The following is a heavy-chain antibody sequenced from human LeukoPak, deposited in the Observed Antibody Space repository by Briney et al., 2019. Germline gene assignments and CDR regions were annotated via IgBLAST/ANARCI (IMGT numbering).Heavy chain of an antibody. CDR1: GGSISSSSYY. J-gene: IGHJ6*02. CDR3: ARDRTLILKDYYDSSGSPNGMDV. Sequence: SETLSLTCTVSGGSISSSSYYWGWIRQPPGKGLEWIGSIYYSGSTYYNPSLKSRVTISVDTSKNQFSLKLSSVTAADTAVYYCARDRTLILKDYYDSSGSPNGMDVWGQGTTVTVSS. D-gene: IGHD3-22*01. CDR2: IYYSGST. V-gene: IGHV4-39*07.